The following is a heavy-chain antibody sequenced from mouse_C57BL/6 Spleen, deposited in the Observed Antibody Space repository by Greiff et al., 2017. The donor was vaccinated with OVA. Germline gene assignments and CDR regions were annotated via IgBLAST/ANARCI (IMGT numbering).Heavy chain of an antibody. CDR3: ARRFYYGSSDDY. J-gene: IGHJ2*01. CDR1: GYTFTSYW. V-gene: IGHV1-69*01. Sequence: QVQLQQPGAELVMPGASVKLSCKASGYTFTSYWMHWVKQRPGQGLEWIGEIDPSDSYTNYNQKFKGKSTLTVDKSSSTAYMQLSSLTSEDSAVYYCARRFYYGSSDDYWGQGTTLTVSS. CDR2: IDPSDSYT. D-gene: IGHD1-1*01.